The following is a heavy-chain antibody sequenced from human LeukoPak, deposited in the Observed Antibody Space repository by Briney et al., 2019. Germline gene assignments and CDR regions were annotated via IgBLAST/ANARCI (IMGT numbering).Heavy chain of an antibody. CDR2: ISGDGTNT. CDR3: AKTAYCGADCYSWYFDY. CDR1: RFTFSSFG. Sequence: GGSLRLSCAASRFTFSSFGLSWVRQAPGKGLEWVSAISGDGTNTHYADSVKGRFTISRDNSKNTLYLQMNSLRAEDTAIYNCAKTAYCGADCYSWYFDYWGQGILVTVSS. D-gene: IGHD2-21*02. J-gene: IGHJ4*02. V-gene: IGHV3-23*01.